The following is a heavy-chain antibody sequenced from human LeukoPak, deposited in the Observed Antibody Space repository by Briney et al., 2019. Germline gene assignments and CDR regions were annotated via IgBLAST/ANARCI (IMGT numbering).Heavy chain of an antibody. V-gene: IGHV4-4*07. CDR3: ARVVDSVYYYYMDV. Sequence: SETLSLTCSVSGTSIRTFYWSWIRQPAGKGLEWIGHIYTSGSTNYNPSLKSRVTISVDTSKNQFSLKLSSVTAADTAVYYCARVVDSVYYYYMDVWGKGTTVTVSS. CDR2: IYTSGST. CDR1: GTSIRTFY. J-gene: IGHJ6*03. D-gene: IGHD5-12*01.